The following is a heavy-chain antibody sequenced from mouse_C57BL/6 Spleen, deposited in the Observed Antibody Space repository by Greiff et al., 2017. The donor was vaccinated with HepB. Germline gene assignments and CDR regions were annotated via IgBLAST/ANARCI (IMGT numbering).Heavy chain of an antibody. J-gene: IGHJ2*01. CDR2: IDPSDSYT. V-gene: IGHV1-69*01. D-gene: IGHD3-2*02. Sequence: QVQLQQPGAELVMPGASVKLSCKASGYTFTSYWMHWVKPRPGQGLEWIGEIDPSDSYTNYNQKFKGKSTLTVDKSSSTAYMQLSSLTSEDSAVYYCARGGTAQAYFDYWGQGTTLTVSS. CDR3: ARGGTAQAYFDY. CDR1: GYTFTSYW.